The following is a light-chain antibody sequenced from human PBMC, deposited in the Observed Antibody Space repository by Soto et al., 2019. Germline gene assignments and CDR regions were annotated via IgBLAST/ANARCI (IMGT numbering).Light chain of an antibody. V-gene: IGKV3-20*01. J-gene: IGKJ1*01. Sequence: EIVLTQSPGTLSLSPGEGDTLSCRASQSVSTNFFAWYQQKTGQAHRPLIYGASTRSTGIPDRFSGSGSGTDFTLTISILEPEDFALYYFQQYGITSLTFDQGTKVEIK. CDR3: QQYGITSLT. CDR2: GAS. CDR1: QSVSTNF.